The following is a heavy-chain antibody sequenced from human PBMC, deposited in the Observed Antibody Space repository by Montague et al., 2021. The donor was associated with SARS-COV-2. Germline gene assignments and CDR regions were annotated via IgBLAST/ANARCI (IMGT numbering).Heavy chain of an antibody. CDR2: ISYDGSNK. J-gene: IGHJ4*02. Sequence: SLRLSCAASGFTFSSYAMHWVRQAPGKGLEWVAVISYDGSNKYYADSVKGRFTISRDNSKNTLYLQMNSLRAEDTAVYYCARDSVLIVAMIGTLGFDYWGQGTLVTVSS. CDR1: GFTFSSYA. V-gene: IGHV3-30*04. CDR3: ARDSVLIVAMIGTLGFDY. D-gene: IGHD5-12*01.